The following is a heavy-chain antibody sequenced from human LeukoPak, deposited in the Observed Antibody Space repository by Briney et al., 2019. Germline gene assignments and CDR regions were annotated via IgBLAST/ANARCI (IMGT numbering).Heavy chain of an antibody. CDR1: GGTFSSYA. CDR3: ARVQSTYYDFWSAQRQAFDI. J-gene: IGHJ3*02. CDR2: IIPIFGTA. V-gene: IGHV1-69*13. Sequence: GASVKVSCKASGGTFSSYAISWVRQAPGQGLEWMGGIIPIFGTANYAQKFQGRVTITADESTSTAYMELSSLRSEDTAVYYCARVQSTYYDFWSAQRQAFDIWGQGTMVTVSS. D-gene: IGHD3-3*01.